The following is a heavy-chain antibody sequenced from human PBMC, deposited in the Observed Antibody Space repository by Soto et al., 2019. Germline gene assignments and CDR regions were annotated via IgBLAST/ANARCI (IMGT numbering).Heavy chain of an antibody. J-gene: IGHJ4*02. CDR3: AREIRDCSGGSCYPDGYFDY. CDR2: INPNSGGT. V-gene: IGHV1-2*04. D-gene: IGHD2-15*01. Sequence: ASVKVSCKASGYTFTGYYMHWVRQAPGQGLEWMGWINPNSGGTNYAQKFQGWVTMTRDTSISTAYMELSRLRSDDTAVYYCAREIRDCSGGSCYPDGYFDYWGQGTLVTVSS. CDR1: GYTFTGYY.